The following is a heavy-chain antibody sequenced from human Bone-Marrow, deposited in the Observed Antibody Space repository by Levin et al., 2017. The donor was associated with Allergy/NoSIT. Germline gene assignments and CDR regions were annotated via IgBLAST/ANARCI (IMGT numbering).Heavy chain of an antibody. J-gene: IGHJ3*02. CDR3: ARDGGLLGYCSGGSCLPYAFDS. CDR2: IWYDGSNK. D-gene: IGHD2-15*01. CDR1: GFTFSSYG. V-gene: IGHV3-33*01. Sequence: GESLKISCAASGFTFSSYGMHWVRQAPGKGLEWVAVIWYDGSNKYYADSVKGRFTISRDNSKNTLYLQMNSLRAEDTAVYYCARDGGLLGYCSGGSCLPYAFDSWGQGTMVTVSS.